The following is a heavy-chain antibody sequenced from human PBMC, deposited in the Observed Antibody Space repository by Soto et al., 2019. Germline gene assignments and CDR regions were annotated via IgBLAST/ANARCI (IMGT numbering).Heavy chain of an antibody. Sequence: QVQLVQSGPEMKWPGASVKVSCQASGYTFTSHNISWVRQAPGQGLEWMGWISPYSGNTDYAQNLQGRVTMTTDTLTSTAYIELRSLRSDDAAVYYCARDKQERLFYYYYGLDVWGQGTTVTVSS. CDR2: ISPYSGNT. D-gene: IGHD1-1*01. CDR1: GYTFTSHN. J-gene: IGHJ6*02. CDR3: ARDKQERLFYYYYGLDV. V-gene: IGHV1-18*04.